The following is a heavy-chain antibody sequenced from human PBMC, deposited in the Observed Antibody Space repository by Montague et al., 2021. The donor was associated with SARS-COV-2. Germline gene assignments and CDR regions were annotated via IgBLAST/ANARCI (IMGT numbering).Heavy chain of an antibody. CDR3: ARREDYYGSGSYPN. D-gene: IGHD3-10*01. CDR1: GGSISSSSYY. J-gene: IGHJ4*02. Sequence: SETLSLTCTVSGGSISSSSYYWGWIRQPPGKGLEWIGSIYYSGSTYYNPSLKSRVTISVDTSKNQFSLKLSFVTAADTAVYYCARREDYYGSGSYPNWGQGTLVTVSS. V-gene: IGHV4-39*01. CDR2: IYYSGST.